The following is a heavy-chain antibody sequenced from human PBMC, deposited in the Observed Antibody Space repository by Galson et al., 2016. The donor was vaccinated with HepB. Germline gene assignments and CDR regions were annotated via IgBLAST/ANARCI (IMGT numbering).Heavy chain of an antibody. CDR3: AKGAGGWYDY. D-gene: IGHD6-19*01. CDR2: IHASNGNT. V-gene: IGHV1-3*01. J-gene: IGHJ4*02. CDR1: GYIFTSYY. Sequence: SVKVSCKASGYIFTSYYIHWVRQAPGQRLEWMGWIHASNGNTRYSQKFQGRVTITRDSSATTAYMEVSSLTSEDSAIYYCAKGAGGWYDYWGQGTLVTVSS.